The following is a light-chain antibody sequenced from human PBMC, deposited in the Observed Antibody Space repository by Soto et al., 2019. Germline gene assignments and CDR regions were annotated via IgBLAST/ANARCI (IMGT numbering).Light chain of an antibody. Sequence: DIQMTQSPSSLSASVGDRVTITCRASQSISSHLNWYQQKPGKAPKLLIYAASSLQSGVPSRFSGSGSGTDFTLIISSLQPEDFATYYCQQSYSTPWTFGQGTKVEIK. CDR3: QQSYSTPWT. J-gene: IGKJ1*01. CDR2: AAS. V-gene: IGKV1-39*01. CDR1: QSISSH.